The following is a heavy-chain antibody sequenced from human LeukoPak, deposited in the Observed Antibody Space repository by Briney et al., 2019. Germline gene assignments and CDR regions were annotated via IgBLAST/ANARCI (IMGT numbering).Heavy chain of an antibody. CDR3: ARGTVDTAMVYYFDY. Sequence: GASVKVSCKASGGTFTSYAISWVRQAPGQGLEWMGGIIPIFGTANYAQKFQGRVTITTDESTSTAYMELRSLRSKDTAVYYCARGTVDTAMVYYFDYWGQGTLVTVSS. J-gene: IGHJ4*02. D-gene: IGHD5-18*01. CDR2: IIPIFGTA. V-gene: IGHV1-69*05. CDR1: GGTFTSYA.